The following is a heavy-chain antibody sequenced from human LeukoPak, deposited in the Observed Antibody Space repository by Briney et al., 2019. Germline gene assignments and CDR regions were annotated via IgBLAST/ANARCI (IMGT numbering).Heavy chain of an antibody. J-gene: IGHJ4*02. Sequence: SVKVSCKASGGTFSSYAISWVRQAPGQGLEWMGGIIPIFGTANYAQKFQGRVTITADESTSTAHRELSSLRSEDTAVYSCASGGSGSSVYYFDYWGEGTLVTVSS. D-gene: IGHD3-10*01. V-gene: IGHV1-69*13. CDR1: GGTFSSYA. CDR3: ASGGSGSSVYYFDY. CDR2: IIPIFGTA.